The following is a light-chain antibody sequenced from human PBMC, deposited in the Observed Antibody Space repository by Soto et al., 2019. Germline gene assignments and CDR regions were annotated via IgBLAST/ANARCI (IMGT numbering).Light chain of an antibody. J-gene: IGKJ1*01. CDR3: QQSYSTPTWT. Sequence: DTVMTQSPDSLAVSLGERATMYCKSSQSVLHSPNNKNYLAWYQQKPGKAPKLLIFSASSLQSGVPSRFSGSGSGTDFTLTISSLQPEDFATYYCQQSYSTPTWTFGQGTKVDIK. V-gene: IGKV4-1*01. CDR2: SAS. CDR1: QSVLHSPNNKNY.